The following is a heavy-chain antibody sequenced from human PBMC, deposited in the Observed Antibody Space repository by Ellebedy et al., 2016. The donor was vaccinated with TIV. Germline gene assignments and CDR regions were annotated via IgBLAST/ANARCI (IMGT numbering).Heavy chain of an antibody. J-gene: IGHJ4*02. V-gene: IGHV3-23*01. Sequence: PGGSLRLSCAASGFASSSNGMSWVRQAPGKGLEWVSSISGSGDTDYADSVKGRFTISRDNSKNTLFLQMNSLRAEDTALYYCAKHSGWEHEYWGQGTLVAVSS. CDR3: AKHSGWEHEY. CDR2: ISGSGDT. D-gene: IGHD3-10*01. CDR1: GFASSSNG.